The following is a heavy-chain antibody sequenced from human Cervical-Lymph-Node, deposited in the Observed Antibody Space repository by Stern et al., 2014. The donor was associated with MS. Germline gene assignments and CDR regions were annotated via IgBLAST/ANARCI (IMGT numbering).Heavy chain of an antibody. D-gene: IGHD2/OR15-2a*01. J-gene: IGHJ4*02. CDR2: TIPIFGKA. CDR1: GGTFNNLV. Sequence: VQLEESGAEVKKPGSSVKVSCTASGGTFNNLVISWVRQAPGQGLEWMGGTIPIFGKAIYAQNFQGRVTITADESTRAVYMELSSLRSEDTAVYYCARAAYSTSSYNYWGQGTLVTVSA. V-gene: IGHV1-69*01. CDR3: ARAAYSTSSYNY.